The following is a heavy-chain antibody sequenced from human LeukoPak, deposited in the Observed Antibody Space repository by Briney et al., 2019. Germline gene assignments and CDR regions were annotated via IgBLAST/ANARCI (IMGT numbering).Heavy chain of an antibody. CDR3: ARTSVEMATDN. Sequence: TGGSLRLSCAASGFSFSSYGMSWVRQAPGKGLEWVSSIGDSGVDTYYADSVKGRFTISRDNSKSTLYLEMNSLRAEDTAVYYCARTSVEMATDNWGQGTLVIVSS. J-gene: IGHJ4*02. CDR2: IGDSGVDT. V-gene: IGHV3-23*01. CDR1: GFSFSSYG. D-gene: IGHD5-24*01.